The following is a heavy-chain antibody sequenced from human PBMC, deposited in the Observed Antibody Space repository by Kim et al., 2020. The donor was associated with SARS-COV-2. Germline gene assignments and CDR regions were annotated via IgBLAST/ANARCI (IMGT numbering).Heavy chain of an antibody. V-gene: IGHV1-2*06. CDR3: AAYSTSSYLDY. D-gene: IGHD6-6*01. J-gene: IGHJ4*02. CDR2: INPNSGGT. Sequence: ASVKVSCKASGYTFSDFYMHWVRQAPGQGLEWMGRINPNSGGTKYAQKFQGRITMTRDTSITTAYMELSSLRSDDTAVDYCAAYSTSSYLDYLGQGTLV. CDR1: GYTFSDFY.